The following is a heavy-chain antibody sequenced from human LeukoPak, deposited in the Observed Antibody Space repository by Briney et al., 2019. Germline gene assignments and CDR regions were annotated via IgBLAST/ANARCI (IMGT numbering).Heavy chain of an antibody. CDR2: ISWNSGSI. CDR1: YA. D-gene: IGHD6-19*01. J-gene: IGHJ4*02. V-gene: IGHV3-9*01. CDR3: AKDDGGSVAGGNFDY. Sequence: YAMHXVRQAPGKGLEWVSGISWNSGSIGYADSVKGRFTISRDNAKNSLYLQMNSLRAEDTALYYCAKDDGGSVAGGNFDYWGQGTLVTVSS.